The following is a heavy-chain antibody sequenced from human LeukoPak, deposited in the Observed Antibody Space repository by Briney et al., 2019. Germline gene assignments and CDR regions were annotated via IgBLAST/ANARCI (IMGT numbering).Heavy chain of an antibody. CDR1: GFTFSSYA. CDR2: ISGSGGST. Sequence: GRSLGLSCAASGFTFSSYAMSWVRQAPGKGLEWVSAISGSGGSTYYADSVKGRFTISRDNSKNTLYLQMNSLRAEDTAVYYCAKDRRVGATSAFDYWGQGTLVTVSS. CDR3: AKDRRVGATSAFDY. V-gene: IGHV3-23*01. J-gene: IGHJ4*02. D-gene: IGHD1-26*01.